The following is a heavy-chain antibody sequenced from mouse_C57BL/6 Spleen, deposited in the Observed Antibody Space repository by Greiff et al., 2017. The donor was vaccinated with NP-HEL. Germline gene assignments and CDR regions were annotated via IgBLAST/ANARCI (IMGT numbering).Heavy chain of an antibody. V-gene: IGHV5-4*01. CDR3: ARDLTTVPQAWFAY. D-gene: IGHD1-1*01. CDR1: GFTFSSYA. CDR2: ISDGGSYT. J-gene: IGHJ3*01. Sequence: EVKLMESGGGLVKPGGSLKLSCAASGFTFSSYAMSWVRQTPEKSLEWVAIISDGGSYTYYPDNVKARFTISRDNAKNNMYLQMSHLKSEDTAMYYFARDLTTVPQAWFAYWGQGTLVTVSA.